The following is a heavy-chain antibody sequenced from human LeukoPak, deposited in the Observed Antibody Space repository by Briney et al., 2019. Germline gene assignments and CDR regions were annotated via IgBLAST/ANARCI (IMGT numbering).Heavy chain of an antibody. Sequence: GESLKISCKGSGYSFTSYWIGWVRQMPGKGLEWMGIIYPGDSDTRYSPSFQGQVTISADKSISTAYLQWSSLKASDTAMYYCARHVGYDSSGYPLGNCFDYWGQGTLVTVSS. CDR3: ARHVGYDSSGYPLGNCFDY. CDR2: IYPGDSDT. D-gene: IGHD3-22*01. J-gene: IGHJ4*02. CDR1: GYSFTSYW. V-gene: IGHV5-51*01.